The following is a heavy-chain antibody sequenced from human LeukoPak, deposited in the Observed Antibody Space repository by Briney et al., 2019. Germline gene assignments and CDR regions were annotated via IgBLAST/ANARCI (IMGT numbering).Heavy chain of an antibody. CDR1: GFTFGIHY. Sequence: GGSLRLSCATSGFTFGIHYMSWVRPAPGRGPEWNSYISGNGGDIAYADSVKGRFTISRDNAKNLLLLQMNSLRVEDPGVYHCVRHSGRAGGQWGQGTLIAVSS. J-gene: IGHJ4*02. V-gene: IGHV3/OR16-9*01. D-gene: IGHD3-10*01. CDR2: ISGNGGDI. CDR3: VRHSGRAGGQ.